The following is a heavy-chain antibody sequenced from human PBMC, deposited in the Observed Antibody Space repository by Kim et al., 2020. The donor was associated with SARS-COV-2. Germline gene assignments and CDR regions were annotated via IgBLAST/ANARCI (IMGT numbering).Heavy chain of an antibody. D-gene: IGHD2-2*02. V-gene: IGHV3-49*03. CDR1: GFTFGDYA. Sequence: GGSLRLSCTASGFTFGDYAMSWFRQAPGKGLVWVGFFRSKAHGGTTEYAVSVKGRFTISRDDSKSIAYLQMNSLKTEGTAVYYCVGGVPAATPYHGMDVRGQGNTVTVSS. CDR3: VGGVPAATPYHGMDV. J-gene: IGHJ6*02. CDR2: FRSKAHGGTT.